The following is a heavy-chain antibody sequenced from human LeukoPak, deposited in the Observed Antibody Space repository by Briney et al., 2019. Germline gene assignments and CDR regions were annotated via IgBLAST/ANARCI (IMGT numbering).Heavy chain of an antibody. CDR3: ATSQEYSSGWFPDY. CDR1: GYALTELS. D-gene: IGHD6-19*01. J-gene: IGHJ4*02. Sequence: ASVKVSCKVSGYALTELSMHWVRQAPGKGLEWMGGFDPEDGETIYAQKFQGRVTMTEDTSTDTAYMELSSLRSEDTAVYYCATSQEYSSGWFPDYWGQGTLVTVSS. V-gene: IGHV1-24*01. CDR2: FDPEDGET.